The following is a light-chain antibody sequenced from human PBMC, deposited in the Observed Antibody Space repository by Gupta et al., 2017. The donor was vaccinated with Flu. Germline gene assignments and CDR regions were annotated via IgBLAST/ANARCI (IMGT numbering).Light chain of an antibody. V-gene: IGLV1-44*01. J-gene: IGLJ3*02. CDR3: PTWDDSRSDWV. CDR2: RND. CDR1: SFHIGSNI. Sequence: QSVLTQPPPASGTPGQTVTISCSGTSFHIGSNIVHWFQQFPGTAPRLLIYRNDKRHSGVPDRFSGYKSRTSASLAITGLQAEDEGDYYCPTWDDSRSDWVFGGGTKLTVL.